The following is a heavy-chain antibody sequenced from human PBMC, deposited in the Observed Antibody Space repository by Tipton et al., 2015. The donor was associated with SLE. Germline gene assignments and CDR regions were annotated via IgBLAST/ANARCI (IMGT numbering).Heavy chain of an antibody. CDR1: GGSITSTTYW. CDR3: ATGDLTEYFQH. Sequence: TLSLTCTVSGGSITSTTYWWGWIRQPPGKNLEGIGSIYYSGSTYYNPSLKSRVTISVDTSKNQFSLKLSSVTAADTAVYYCATGDLTEYFQHWGQGTLVTVSS. CDR2: IYYSGST. V-gene: IGHV4-39*07. D-gene: IGHD1-14*01. J-gene: IGHJ1*01.